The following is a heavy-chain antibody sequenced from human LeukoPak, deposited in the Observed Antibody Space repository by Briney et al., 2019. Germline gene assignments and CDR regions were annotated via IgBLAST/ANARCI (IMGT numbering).Heavy chain of an antibody. Sequence: ASVKVSCKASGYTFISYGISWVRQAPGQGLEWMGWISAYNGNTNYAQKLQGRVTMTTDTSTSTAYMELRSLRSDDTAVYYCARGSYGLVKYYYYGMDVWGQGTTVTVSS. J-gene: IGHJ6*02. V-gene: IGHV1-18*01. CDR1: GYTFISYG. CDR3: ARGSYGLVKYYYYGMDV. CDR2: ISAYNGNT. D-gene: IGHD5-18*01.